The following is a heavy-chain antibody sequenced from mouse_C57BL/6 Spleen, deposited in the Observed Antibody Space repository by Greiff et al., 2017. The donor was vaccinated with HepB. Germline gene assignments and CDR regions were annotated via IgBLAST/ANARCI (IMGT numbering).Heavy chain of an antibody. Sequence: EVHLVESGGGLVQPKGSLKLSCAASGFSFNTYAMNWVRQAPGKGLEWVARIRSKSNNYATYYADSVKDRFTISRDDSESMLYLQMNNLKTEDTAMYYCVRPDGYYAMDYWGQGTSVTVSS. J-gene: IGHJ4*01. V-gene: IGHV10-1*01. CDR2: IRSKSNNYAT. D-gene: IGHD2-3*01. CDR1: GFSFNTYA. CDR3: VRPDGYYAMDY.